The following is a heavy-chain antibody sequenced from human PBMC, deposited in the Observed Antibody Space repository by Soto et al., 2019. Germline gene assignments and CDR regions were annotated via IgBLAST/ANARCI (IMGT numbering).Heavy chain of an antibody. D-gene: IGHD3-22*01. J-gene: IGHJ4*02. Sequence: GVSLRLSCVASGLTPGRRAMSWVRQAPGEGLQCVATLSDNGGDAKYADSVRVRFVVSRDSSKNTLYLQMNSLRANDTAVYYCAKATDHRSGYYCYQYFHSWGQGSLVTVSS. V-gene: IGHV3-23*01. CDR3: AKATDHRSGYYCYQYFHS. CDR2: LSDNGGDA. CDR1: GLTPGRRA.